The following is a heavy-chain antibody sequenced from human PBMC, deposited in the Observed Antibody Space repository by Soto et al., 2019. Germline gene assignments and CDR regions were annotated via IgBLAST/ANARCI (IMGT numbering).Heavy chain of an antibody. D-gene: IGHD6-19*01. CDR3: ARTHWVSGTEY. Sequence: QVQLQESGPGLVKPSETLSLTCTVSGGSMTGYFWSWIRQPAGKALEWIGHVYNSGNTDYNPSLASRITMAVDTSKRQFSLKVKSETAADTAVYYCARTHWVSGTEYWGQGILVTVSS. CDR2: VYNSGNT. J-gene: IGHJ4*02. V-gene: IGHV4-4*07. CDR1: GGSMTGYF.